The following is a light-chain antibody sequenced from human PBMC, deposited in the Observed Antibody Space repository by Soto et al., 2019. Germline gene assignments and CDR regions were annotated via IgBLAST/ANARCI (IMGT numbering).Light chain of an antibody. Sequence: DIQMTQSPSSVSASVCDRVTITCRSRQDISSWLSWFQQKPGKAPKILIYAASSLQIGVPSRFSGSGSGTDFTLTINSLQPEDYATYYCQQGNSFPLTFGGGTTVEIK. CDR1: QDISSW. CDR3: QQGNSFPLT. V-gene: IGKV1-12*01. CDR2: AAS. J-gene: IGKJ4*01.